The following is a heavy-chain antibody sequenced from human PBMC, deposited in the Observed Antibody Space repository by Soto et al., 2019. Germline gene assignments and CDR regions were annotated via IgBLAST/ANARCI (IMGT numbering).Heavy chain of an antibody. J-gene: IGHJ4*02. CDR3: AIGALLYSSSSKGGTDY. Sequence: EVQLVESGGGLVQPGGSLRLSCAASGFTFSSYWMHWVRQAPGKGLVWVSRINSDGSSTSYADSVKGRFTISRDNAKNTLYLQMNSLRAEDTAVYYCAIGALLYSSSSKGGTDYWGQGTLVTVSS. CDR1: GFTFSSYW. D-gene: IGHD6-6*01. CDR2: INSDGSST. V-gene: IGHV3-74*01.